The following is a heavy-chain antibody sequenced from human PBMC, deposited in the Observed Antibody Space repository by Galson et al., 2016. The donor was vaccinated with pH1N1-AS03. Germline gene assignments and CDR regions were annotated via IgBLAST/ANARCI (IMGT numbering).Heavy chain of an antibody. CDR1: GGSVSSSSYS. Sequence: SETLSLTCTVSGGSVSSSSYSWSWIRQPPGRGLEWIGYIFYSGSTDYNSSLKSRVIISVDTSNNEFSLKLSSVTAADTAVYYCARDLGAGGPEDSWGPGTRVTISS. CDR2: IFYSGST. J-gene: IGHJ4*02. D-gene: IGHD3-3*01. V-gene: IGHV4-61*01. CDR3: ARDLGAGGPEDS.